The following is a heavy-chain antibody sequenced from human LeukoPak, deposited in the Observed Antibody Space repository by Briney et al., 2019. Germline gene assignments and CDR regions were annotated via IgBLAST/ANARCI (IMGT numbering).Heavy chain of an antibody. V-gene: IGHV3-23*01. CDR1: GFTFSGSG. D-gene: IGHD2-8*01. Sequence: PGGSLRLSCAASGFTFSGSGMSWVRQAPGKGLEWVSVISASGDTTYYADSVKGRFTISRDNSKNTLYLQMNSLGAEDTAVYFCAKTLLGYCVNGICHTGLLGWFDPWGQGTLVTVSS. CDR3: AKTLLGYCVNGICHTGLLGWFDP. J-gene: IGHJ5*02. CDR2: ISASGDTT.